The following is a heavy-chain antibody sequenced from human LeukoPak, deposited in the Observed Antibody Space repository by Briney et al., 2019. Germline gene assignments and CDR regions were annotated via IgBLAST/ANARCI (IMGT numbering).Heavy chain of an antibody. V-gene: IGHV3-30-3*01. D-gene: IGHD4-23*01. J-gene: IGHJ4*02. Sequence: PGRSLTLSCAASGFTFSSYSMHWVRQPPGKGLEWVAVISYDGSNKYNAYSVKGRFTISRDNYKHKLYLQFNSPRVEDTAVYYCAEDVLPTVGALFFDCWGQGTLVTASS. CDR2: ISYDGSNK. CDR1: GFTFSSYS. CDR3: AEDVLPTVGALFFDC.